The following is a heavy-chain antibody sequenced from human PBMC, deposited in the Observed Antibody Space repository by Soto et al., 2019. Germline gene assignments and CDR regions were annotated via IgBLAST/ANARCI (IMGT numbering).Heavy chain of an antibody. CDR3: VRDGTKTLRDWFDP. CDR1: GASIIGFY. V-gene: IGHV4-4*07. D-gene: IGHD1-1*01. J-gene: IGHJ5*02. CDR2: IYATGTT. Sequence: SETLSLTCTVSGASIIGFYWSWSRKSAGKGLEWIGRIYATGTTDYNPSLKSRVMMSVDTSKKQFSLKLRSVTAADTAVYYCVRDGTKTLRDWFDPWGQGISVTVSS.